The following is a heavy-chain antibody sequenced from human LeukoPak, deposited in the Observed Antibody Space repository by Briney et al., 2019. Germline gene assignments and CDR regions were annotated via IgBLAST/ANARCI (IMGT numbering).Heavy chain of an antibody. CDR1: GLKFRNYG. CDR2: IYYDGSNQ. V-gene: IGHV3-33*01. Sequence: GGSLRLSCVVSGLKFRNYGMHWVRQAPGKGLEWVAVIYYDGSNQYYVDSVKGRFTVSRDNAKNTLYLQMDSLRAEDTAVYYCATDRNSGKYYDYWGQGTLVTVSS. CDR3: ATDRNSGKYYDY. D-gene: IGHD1-26*01. J-gene: IGHJ4*02.